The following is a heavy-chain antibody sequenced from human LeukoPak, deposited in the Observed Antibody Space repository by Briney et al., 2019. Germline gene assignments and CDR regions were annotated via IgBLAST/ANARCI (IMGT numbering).Heavy chain of an antibody. CDR1: GGSFSGYY. J-gene: IGHJ6*03. V-gene: IGHV4-34*01. CDR2: INHSGST. CDR3: ARGGGYDFWSGYNYYYYYMDV. Sequence: PSETLSLTCAVYGGSFSGYYWSWIRQPPGKGLEWIGEINHSGSTNYNPSLKSRVTISVDTSKNQFSLKLSSVTAADTAVYYCARGGGYDFWSGYNYYYYYMDVWGKGTTVTVSS. D-gene: IGHD3-3*01.